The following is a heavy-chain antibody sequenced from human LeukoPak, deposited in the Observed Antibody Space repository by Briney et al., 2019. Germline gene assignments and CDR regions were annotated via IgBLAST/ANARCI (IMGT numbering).Heavy chain of an antibody. V-gene: IGHV1-69*13. J-gene: IGHJ4*02. CDR1: GGTFSSYA. Sequence: SVKVSCKASGGTFSSYAISWVRQAPGQGLEWMGGIIPIFGTANYAQKFQGRVTITADESTSAAYMELSSLRSEDTAVYYCASLSGYDYVRYFDYWGQGTLVTVSS. CDR2: IIPIFGTA. D-gene: IGHD5-12*01. CDR3: ASLSGYDYVRYFDY.